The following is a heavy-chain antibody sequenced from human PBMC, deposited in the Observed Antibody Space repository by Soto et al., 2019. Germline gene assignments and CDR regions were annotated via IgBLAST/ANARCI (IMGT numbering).Heavy chain of an antibody. CDR3: ARAPPVYYYDSSGYYAS. Sequence: SSVNRSFRSSERPVSNDAISWVRQAPGQGLEWMGGIIPIFGTANYAQKFQGRVTITADESTSTAYMELSSLRSEDTAVYYCARAPPVYYYDSSGYYASWRQGSLVIVS. J-gene: IGHJ5*02. D-gene: IGHD3-22*01. V-gene: IGHV1-69*01. CDR2: IIPIFGTA. CDR1: ERPVSNDA.